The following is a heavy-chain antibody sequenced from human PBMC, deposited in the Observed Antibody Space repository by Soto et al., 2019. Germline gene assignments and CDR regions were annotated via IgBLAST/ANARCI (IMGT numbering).Heavy chain of an antibody. Sequence: GGSLRLSCAVSGFTFADYAVHWVRQSAGKGLEWVSFINADGSEKYYADSVRGRFTISRDNSKDSFYLQMNSLRLEDTAMYYCAKAKFYYDSSPYDSWGQGTLVTVSS. J-gene: IGHJ4*02. CDR2: INADGSEK. CDR3: AKAKFYYDSSPYDS. V-gene: IGHV3-43D*04. CDR1: GFTFADYA. D-gene: IGHD3-22*01.